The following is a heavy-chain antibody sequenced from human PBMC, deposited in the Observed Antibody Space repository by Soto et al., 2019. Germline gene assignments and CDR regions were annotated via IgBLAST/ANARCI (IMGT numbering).Heavy chain of an antibody. V-gene: IGHV4-4*07. CDR1: GGSISSYY. CDR2: IYTSGST. CDR3: ARDRGSSSRLNYYYYYGMDV. J-gene: IGHJ6*02. Sequence: SETLSLTCTVSGGSISSYYWSWIRQPAGKGLEWIGRIYTSGSTNYNPSLKSRVTMSVDTSKNQFSLKLSSVTAADTAVYYCARDRGSSSRLNYYYYYGMDVWGQGTTVTVS. D-gene: IGHD6-6*01.